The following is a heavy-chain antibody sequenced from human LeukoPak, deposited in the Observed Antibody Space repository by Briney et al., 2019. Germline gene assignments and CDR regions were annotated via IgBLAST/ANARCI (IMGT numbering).Heavy chain of an antibody. Sequence: GGSLRLSCAASVVTVSSNYMSCVRQAPGKGLEGVSVIYSGGSTSYADSVKGRFTISRDNSKNTLFLQMNSLRAEDTALYYCARAPPDVDTTMAMDHWGRGTLVTVSS. V-gene: IGHV3-53*01. D-gene: IGHD5-18*01. CDR1: VVTVSSNY. J-gene: IGHJ4*02. CDR2: IYSGGST. CDR3: ARAPPDVDTTMAMDH.